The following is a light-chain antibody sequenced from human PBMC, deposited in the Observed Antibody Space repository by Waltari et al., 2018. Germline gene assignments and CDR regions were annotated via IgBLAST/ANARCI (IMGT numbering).Light chain of an antibody. J-gene: IGLJ2*01. V-gene: IGLV1-40*01. Sequence: QSVLTQPPSVSGTPGQRVPISCSGRTSNIGAGHDVPWYQPLPGTAPKLLIYGNNNRPSGVPDRFSGSKSGTSASLAITGLQADDEADYFCQSFDNMLSGGVVFGGGTKLAVL. CDR3: QSFDNMLSGGVV. CDR2: GNN. CDR1: TSNIGAGHD.